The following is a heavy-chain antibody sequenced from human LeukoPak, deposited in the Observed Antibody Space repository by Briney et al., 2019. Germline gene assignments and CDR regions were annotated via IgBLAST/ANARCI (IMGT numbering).Heavy chain of an antibody. CDR3: ARSLYLVYGSGSYYMDV. V-gene: IGHV3-20*04. CDR1: GFTFDDYG. CDR2: INWNGGST. Sequence: GGSLRLSCAASGFTFDDYGMSWVRQAPGKGLEWVSGINWNGGSTGYADSVKGRFTISRDNAKNSLYLQMNSLRAEDTALYYCARSLYLVYGSGSYYMDVWGKGTTVTISS. J-gene: IGHJ6*03. D-gene: IGHD3-10*01.